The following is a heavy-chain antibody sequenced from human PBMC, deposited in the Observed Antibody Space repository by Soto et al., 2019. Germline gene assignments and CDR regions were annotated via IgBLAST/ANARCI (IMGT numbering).Heavy chain of an antibody. CDR2: IIPIVTTP. D-gene: IGHD3-3*01. CDR3: ASVGYNFWSRYHYYGMDV. CDR1: GGTFSSYA. J-gene: IGHJ6*02. V-gene: IGHV1-69*01. Sequence: QVRLVQSGAEVKKPGSSVKVSCEASGGTFSSYAVTWVRQAPGQGLEWMGGIIPIVTTPNYAQKLQGRLTISAEQSTSTSYMELSSLSSEDTGVYYCASVGYNFWSRYHYYGMDVWGQGTTVIVSS.